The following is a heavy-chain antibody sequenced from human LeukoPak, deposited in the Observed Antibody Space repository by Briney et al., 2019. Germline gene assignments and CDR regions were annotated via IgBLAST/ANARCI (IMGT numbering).Heavy chain of an antibody. J-gene: IGHJ4*02. V-gene: IGHV3-21*01. Sequence: GGSLRLSCAASGFTFSSYSMNWVRQAPGKGLELVSSISSSSSYIYYADSVRVRFTISRDNATNSLYLQMTSLRAEDTAVYYCARDLNYFDYWGQGTLVTVSS. CDR1: GFTFSSYS. CDR2: ISSSSSYI. CDR3: ARDLNYFDY.